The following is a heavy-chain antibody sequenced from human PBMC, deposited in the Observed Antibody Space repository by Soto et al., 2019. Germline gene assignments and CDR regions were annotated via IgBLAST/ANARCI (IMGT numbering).Heavy chain of an antibody. CDR3: AREYDFWSGYEAY. CDR2: ISSSSSTI. D-gene: IGHD3-3*01. V-gene: IGHV3-48*01. Sequence: EVQLVESGGGLVQPGGSLRLSCAASGFTFSSYSMNWVRQAPGKGLEWVSYISSSSSTIYYADSVKGRFTISRDNAKNSLYLQMNSLRAEDTAVYYYAREYDFWSGYEAYWGQGTLVTVSS. J-gene: IGHJ4*02. CDR1: GFTFSSYS.